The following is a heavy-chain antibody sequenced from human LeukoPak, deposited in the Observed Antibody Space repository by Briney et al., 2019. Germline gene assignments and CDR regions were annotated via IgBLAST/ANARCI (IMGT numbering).Heavy chain of an antibody. CDR1: GGSISSGGYY. CDR2: IYYSGST. D-gene: IGHD3-10*01. CDR3: AREGTSMVRGGSGFDY. Sequence: SETLSLTCTVSGGSISSGGYYWSWIRQHPGKGLEWIGYIYYSGSTYYNPSLKSRVTISVDTSKNQFSLKLSSVTAADTAVYYCAREGTSMVRGGSGFDYWGQGTLVTVSS. J-gene: IGHJ4*02. V-gene: IGHV4-31*03.